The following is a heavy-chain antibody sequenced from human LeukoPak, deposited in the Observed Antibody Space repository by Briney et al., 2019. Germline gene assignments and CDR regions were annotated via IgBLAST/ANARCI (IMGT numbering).Heavy chain of an antibody. Sequence: ASVKVSCKASGYTFTSCDINWVRQATGQGPEWMGWMNPNNGNTGHAQKFQGRVTLIRNTSISTAYMELSSLTSEDTAVYYCARTNCESTGYYGYYYYYMDVWGKGAAVTVSS. CDR3: ARTNCESTGYYGYYYYYMDV. CDR2: MNPNNGNT. J-gene: IGHJ6*03. D-gene: IGHD3-22*01. CDR1: GYTFTSCD. V-gene: IGHV1-8*01.